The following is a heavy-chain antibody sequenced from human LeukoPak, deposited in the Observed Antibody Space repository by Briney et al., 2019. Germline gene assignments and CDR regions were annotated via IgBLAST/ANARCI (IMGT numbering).Heavy chain of an antibody. V-gene: IGHV3-21*01. CDR1: GFTFSSYS. CDR2: ISSSSSYI. Sequence: PGGSLRLSCAASGFTFSSYSMNWVRQAPGKGLEWVSSISSSSSYIYYADSVKGRFTISRENAKNSLYLQMNSLRGEDTAVYYCARESEEWFGQYYFDYWGQGTLVTVSS. D-gene: IGHD3-10*01. CDR3: ARESEEWFGQYYFDY. J-gene: IGHJ4*02.